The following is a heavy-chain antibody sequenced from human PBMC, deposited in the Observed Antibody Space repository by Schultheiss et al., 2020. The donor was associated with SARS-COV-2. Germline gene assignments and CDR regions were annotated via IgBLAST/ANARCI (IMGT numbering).Heavy chain of an antibody. CDR3: ARGVIISGSSSWDY. J-gene: IGHJ4*02. V-gene: IGHV1-2*02. Sequence: ASVKVSCKASGYTFTDLWLHWARQAPGQGLEWMGWVNANTGDTGYAQKFQGRVSMTRDTSISTVYMELSRLTSDDTAVYYCARGVIISGSSSWDYWGLGTLVTVSS. CDR1: GYTFTDLW. CDR2: VNANTGDT. D-gene: IGHD3-22*01.